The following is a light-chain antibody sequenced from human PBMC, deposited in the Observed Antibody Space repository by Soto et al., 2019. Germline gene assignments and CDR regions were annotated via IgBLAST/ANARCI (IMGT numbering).Light chain of an antibody. CDR3: SSYAGSYILGV. CDR2: DVT. CDR1: SSDVGGYDF. Sequence: QSVLTQPRSVSGSPGQSVTISCTGSSSDVGGYDFVSWYQQHPGKAPKLMLYDVTKRPSGVPDRFSGSKSGNSASLTISGLQAEDEADYYCSSYAGSYILGVFGGGTKVTVL. V-gene: IGLV2-11*01. J-gene: IGLJ3*02.